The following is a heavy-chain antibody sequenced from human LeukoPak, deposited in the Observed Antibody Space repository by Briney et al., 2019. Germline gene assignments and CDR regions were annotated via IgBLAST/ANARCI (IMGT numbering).Heavy chain of an antibody. V-gene: IGHV5-51*01. D-gene: IGHD5-24*01. CDR1: GYSFTNYW. CDR3: ATNGYNYLN. Sequence: GESLKISCKGSGYSFTNYWIGWVRQMPGKGLEWMGIMYPGDSDTKYSPSFQGQVTISADRSISTAYLQWSSLKVSDTAMYYCATNGYNYLNWGQGTLVTVSS. J-gene: IGHJ4*02. CDR2: MYPGDSDT.